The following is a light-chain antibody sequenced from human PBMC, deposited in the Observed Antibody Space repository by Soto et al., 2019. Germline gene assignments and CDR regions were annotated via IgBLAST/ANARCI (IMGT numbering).Light chain of an antibody. Sequence: QSVLTQPPSASGTPGQRVTISCSGSSSNIGSNTVNWYQQLPGTAPKLLIYSNNQPPSGVPDRFSGSKSGTSASLAISGLQSEDEADYYCAAGDDSLNGYVFGTGTKLTVL. CDR3: AAGDDSLNGYV. CDR2: SNN. V-gene: IGLV1-44*01. J-gene: IGLJ1*01. CDR1: SSNIGSNT.